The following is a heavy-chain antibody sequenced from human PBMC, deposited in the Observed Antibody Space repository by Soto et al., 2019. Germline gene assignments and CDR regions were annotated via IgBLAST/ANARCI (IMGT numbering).Heavy chain of an antibody. CDR1: GTSISSYY. J-gene: IGHJ4*02. CDR3: ARYNSYAIDY. Sequence: SETLSLTCTVSGTSISSYYWSWIRQPPGKGLEWIANIHYSGTTNYNPSLASRVTLSVDTSKNQFSLKMSSVTAADRARYFCARYNSYAIDYWGRGTLVTVSS. V-gene: IGHV4-59*01. D-gene: IGHD2-8*01. CDR2: IHYSGTT.